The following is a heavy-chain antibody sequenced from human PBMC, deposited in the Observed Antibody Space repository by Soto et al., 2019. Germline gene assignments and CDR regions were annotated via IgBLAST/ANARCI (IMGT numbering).Heavy chain of an antibody. CDR1: GYSFSSHW. CDR3: ATTVGANARGFEFDH. Sequence: LGESLKISCKASGYSFSSHWIGWVRQRSGQGLEWMGIIYPTDSDTRYSPSFQGQVTISVDMSISTAFLHWDSLKASDAAIYYCATTVGANARGFEFDHWGQGTRVTVSS. CDR2: IYPTDSDT. J-gene: IGHJ4*02. D-gene: IGHD1-26*01. V-gene: IGHV5-51*01.